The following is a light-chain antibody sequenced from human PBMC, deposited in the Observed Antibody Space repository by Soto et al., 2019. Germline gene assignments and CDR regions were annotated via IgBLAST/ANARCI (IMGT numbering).Light chain of an antibody. CDR3: QQYDHLTIT. CDR2: DAS. Sequence: DIQMTQSRASLSASVGDRVTITCQASQDISNYLNWYQQKPGKAPKLLIYDASNLETGVPSRFSGSGSGTDFTFTVSSLQPEDIATYYCQQYDHLTITFGQGTRLEIK. CDR1: QDISNY. V-gene: IGKV1-33*01. J-gene: IGKJ5*01.